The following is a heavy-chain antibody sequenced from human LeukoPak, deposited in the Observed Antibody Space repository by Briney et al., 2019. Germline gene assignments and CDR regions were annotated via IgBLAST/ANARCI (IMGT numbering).Heavy chain of an antibody. Sequence: PGGSLRLSCAASGFTFSSYYWMHWVRQAPGKGLVWVSRIKSDEITTNYADSVKGRFTISRHNAKNTLYLQMNSLRAEDTAVYYCARGAWTAYYFDYWGQGTLVTVSS. V-gene: IGHV3-74*01. CDR2: IKSDEITT. CDR3: ARGAWTAYYFDY. CDR1: GFTFSSYYW. J-gene: IGHJ4*02. D-gene: IGHD3/OR15-3a*01.